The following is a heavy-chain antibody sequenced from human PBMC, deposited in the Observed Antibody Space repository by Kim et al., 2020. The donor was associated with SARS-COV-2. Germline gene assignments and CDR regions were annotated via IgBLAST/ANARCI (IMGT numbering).Heavy chain of an antibody. CDR2: ISSSGSTI. CDR3: AREWELLLYYYGMDV. J-gene: IGHJ6*02. V-gene: IGHV3-11*01. Sequence: GGSLRLSCAASGFTFSDYYMSWIRQAPGKGLEWVSYISSSGSTIYYADSVKGRFTISRDNAKNSLYLQMNSLRAEDTAVYYCAREWELLLYYYGMDVWGQGTTVTVSS. CDR1: GFTFSDYY. D-gene: IGHD1-26*01.